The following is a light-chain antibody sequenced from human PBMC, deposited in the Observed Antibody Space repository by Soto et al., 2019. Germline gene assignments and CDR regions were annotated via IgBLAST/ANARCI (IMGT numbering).Light chain of an antibody. CDR2: GAT. CDR1: QSIGRN. Sequence: DIVMTQSPGTLSVSPGERATLSCRASQSIGRNLAWYQQKPGQAPRLLIHGATTRATGIPARFSGSGSGTEFTLTISSLQSEDFAVYYCQQYNNWPRTFGQGTKVDIK. V-gene: IGKV3-15*01. J-gene: IGKJ1*01. CDR3: QQYNNWPRT.